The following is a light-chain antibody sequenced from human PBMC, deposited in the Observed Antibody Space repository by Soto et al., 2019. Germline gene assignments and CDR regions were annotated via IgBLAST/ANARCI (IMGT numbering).Light chain of an antibody. CDR2: DVS. CDR1: SSDVGGYNY. CDR3: SSYTSSSTYV. Sequence: QSVLTQPASVSESPGQSITISCTGTSSDVGGYNYVSWYQQHPGKAPKLMIYDVSNRPSGVSNRFSGSKFGNTASLTISGLQAEDEADYYCSSYTSSSTYVFGNGTKVTVL. J-gene: IGLJ1*01. V-gene: IGLV2-14*01.